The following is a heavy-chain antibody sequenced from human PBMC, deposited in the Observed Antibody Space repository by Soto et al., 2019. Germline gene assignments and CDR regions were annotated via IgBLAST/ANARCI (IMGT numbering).Heavy chain of an antibody. Sequence: ASVKVSCKASGYTFTGYYMHWVRQAPGQGLEWMGWINPNSGGTNYAQKFQGWVTMTRDTSISTAYMELSRLRSDDTAVYYCVRDLGSSGPLYYYYYGMDVWGQGTTVTVSS. V-gene: IGHV1-2*04. J-gene: IGHJ6*02. CDR1: GYTFTGYY. CDR3: VRDLGSSGPLYYYYYGMDV. D-gene: IGHD6-6*01. CDR2: INPNSGGT.